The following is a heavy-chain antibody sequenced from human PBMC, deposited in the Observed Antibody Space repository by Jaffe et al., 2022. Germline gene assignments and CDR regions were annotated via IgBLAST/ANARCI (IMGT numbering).Heavy chain of an antibody. Sequence: EVQLVESGGGLVQPGGSLRLSCAASGFTFSSYWMSWVRQAPGKGLEWVANIKQDGSEKYYVDSVKGRFTISRDNAKNSLYLQMNSLRAEDTAVYYCARDLSKTWELLHYFDYWGQGTLVTVSS. CDR1: GFTFSSYW. CDR3: ARDLSKTWELLHYFDY. J-gene: IGHJ4*02. V-gene: IGHV3-7*05. D-gene: IGHD1-26*01. CDR2: IKQDGSEK.